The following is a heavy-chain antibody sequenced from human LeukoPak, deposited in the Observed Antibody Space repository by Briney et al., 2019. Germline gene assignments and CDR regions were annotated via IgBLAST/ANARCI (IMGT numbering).Heavy chain of an antibody. J-gene: IGHJ4*02. V-gene: IGHV3-9*01. CDR1: GFRVSVYI. Sequence: GFRVSVYIMDVVGPVTGKGLEWVSGISWNSGSIGYADSVKGRFTISRDNSKNTLYLQMNSLRAEDTAVYYCAKDSYYDFWSGYLDYRGQRTLVTASS. CDR2: ISWNSGSI. CDR3: AKDSYYDFWSGYLDY. D-gene: IGHD3-3*01.